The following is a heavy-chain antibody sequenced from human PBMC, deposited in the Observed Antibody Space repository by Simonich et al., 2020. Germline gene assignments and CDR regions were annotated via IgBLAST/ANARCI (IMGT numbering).Heavy chain of an antibody. Sequence: EVQLVESGGGLVQPGGSLRLSCAASGFTFSSYWMSWVRQGPGKGLGGVANRKQDGGEKYYVDAVKGRFTISRDNAKNSLYLQMNSLRAEDTAVYYCARFRGPYFDWLFDYWGQGTLVTVSS. CDR3: ARFRGPYFDWLFDY. D-gene: IGHD3-9*01. J-gene: IGHJ4*02. CDR1: GFTFSSYW. CDR2: RKQDGGEK. V-gene: IGHV3-7*01.